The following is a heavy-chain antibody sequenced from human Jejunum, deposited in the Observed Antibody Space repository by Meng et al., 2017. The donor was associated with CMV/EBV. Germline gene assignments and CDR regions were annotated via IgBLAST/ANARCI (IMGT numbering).Heavy chain of an antibody. V-gene: IGHV3-9*01. CDR3: ARDIQLYSYHFYGMDL. CDR1: TFTDHT. CDR2: IAWDGLIL. Sequence: TFTDHTIHWVRQAPGQGLEWVSGIAWDGLILGYADSVKGRFSISRENAKNSVYLQMNSLRAEDTALYYCARDIQLYSYHFYGMDLWGQGTTVTVSS. J-gene: IGHJ6*02. D-gene: IGHD1-1*01.